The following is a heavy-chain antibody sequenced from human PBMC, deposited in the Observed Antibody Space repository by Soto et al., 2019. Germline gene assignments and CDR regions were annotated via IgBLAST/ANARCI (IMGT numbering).Heavy chain of an antibody. D-gene: IGHD2-15*01. CDR1: GFTFSSYA. CDR3: ARGGGYCSGGSCYSTKRDYYYYGMDV. J-gene: IGHJ6*02. V-gene: IGHV3-30-3*01. Sequence: QPGGSLRLSCAASGFTFSSYAMHWVRQAPGKGLEWVAVISYDGSNKYYADSVKGRFTISRDNSKNTLYLQMNSLRAEDTAVYYCARGGGYCSGGSCYSTKRDYYYYGMDVWGQGTTVTVSS. CDR2: ISYDGSNK.